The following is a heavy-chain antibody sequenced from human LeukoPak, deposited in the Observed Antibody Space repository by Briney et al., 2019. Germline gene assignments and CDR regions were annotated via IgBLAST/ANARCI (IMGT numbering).Heavy chain of an antibody. Sequence: PSETLSLTCAVYGGSFSGYYWSWIRQPPGKGLEWIGEINHSGSTNYNPSLKSRVTISVDTSKNQFSLKLSSVTAADTAVYYCAGYQLLENWFDPWGQGTLVTVSS. CDR1: GGSFSGYY. CDR3: AGYQLLENWFDP. V-gene: IGHV4-34*01. D-gene: IGHD2-2*01. J-gene: IGHJ5*02. CDR2: INHSGST.